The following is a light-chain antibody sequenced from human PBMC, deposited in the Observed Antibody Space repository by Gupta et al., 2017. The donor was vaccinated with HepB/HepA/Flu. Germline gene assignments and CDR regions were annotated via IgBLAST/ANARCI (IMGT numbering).Light chain of an antibody. J-gene: IGKJ4*01. Sequence: DIQMTQSPYTLSASIGDRVTITCRASQIITNWLAWYQQKPGKAPKLLIYKASTLESGVPSRFSGSGSGTEFTLTISSLQPDDFATYCCQQYDSYPAVTFGGGTKVEIK. CDR1: QIITNW. CDR2: KAS. V-gene: IGKV1-5*03. CDR3: QQYDSYPAVT.